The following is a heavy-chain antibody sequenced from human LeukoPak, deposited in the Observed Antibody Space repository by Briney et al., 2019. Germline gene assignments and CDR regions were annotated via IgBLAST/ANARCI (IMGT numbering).Heavy chain of an antibody. CDR3: ARHSPGELSEVDY. J-gene: IGHJ4*02. Sequence: GESLKISCKGSGYSFTSYWIGWVRQMPGKGLEWMGIIYPGDSGTRYSPSFQGQVTISADKSISTACLQWSSLKASDTAMYYCARHSPGELSEVDYWGQGTLVTVSS. CDR1: GYSFTSYW. D-gene: IGHD3-16*02. CDR2: IYPGDSGT. V-gene: IGHV5-51*01.